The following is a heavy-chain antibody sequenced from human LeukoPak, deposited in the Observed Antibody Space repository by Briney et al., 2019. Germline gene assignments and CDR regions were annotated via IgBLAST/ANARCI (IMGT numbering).Heavy chain of an antibody. J-gene: IGHJ4*02. Sequence: GGSLRLSCAVSGFTFSNYAIHWVRQAPGKGLEWVAFISYDGIIKYYADSVKGRFTISRDNSQNTLDLQMNSLRAEDTAVYYCARDLSERYSTDYWGQGTLVTVSS. V-gene: IGHV3-30-3*01. CDR1: GFTFSNYA. CDR3: ARDLSERYSTDY. CDR2: ISYDGIIK. D-gene: IGHD1-26*01.